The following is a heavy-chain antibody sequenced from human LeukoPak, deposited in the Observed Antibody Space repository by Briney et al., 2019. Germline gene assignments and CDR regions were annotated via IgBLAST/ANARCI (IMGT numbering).Heavy chain of an antibody. CDR2: ISYDGSNK. CDR3: ARDVGYDSTSRGAFDI. CDR1: GFTFSSYA. Sequence: GRSLRLSCAASGFTFSSYAMHWVRQAPGKGLEWVAVISYDGSNKYYADSVKGRFTISRDNSKNTLYLQMNSLRAEDTAVYYCARDVGYDSTSRGAFDIWGQGTMVTVSS. J-gene: IGHJ3*02. D-gene: IGHD3-22*01. V-gene: IGHV3-30-3*01.